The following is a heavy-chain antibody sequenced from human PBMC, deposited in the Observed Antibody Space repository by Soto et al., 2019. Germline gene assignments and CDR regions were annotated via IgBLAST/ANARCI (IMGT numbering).Heavy chain of an antibody. J-gene: IGHJ4*02. D-gene: IGHD2-2*01. CDR2: INPNSGGT. Sequence: ASVKVSCKASGYTFTCYYMHWVRQAPGQGLEWMGWINPNSGGTNYAQKFQGWVTMTRDTSISTAYMELSRLRSDDTAVYYCARTPIVVVPAEDHFDYWGQGTLVTVSS. CDR3: ARTPIVVVPAEDHFDY. CDR1: GYTFTCYY. V-gene: IGHV1-2*04.